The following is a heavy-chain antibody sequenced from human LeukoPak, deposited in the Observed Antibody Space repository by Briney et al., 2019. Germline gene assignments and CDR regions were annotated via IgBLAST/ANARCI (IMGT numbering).Heavy chain of an antibody. V-gene: IGHV3-15*01. J-gene: IGHJ4*02. CDR2: IKRKIDGETT. D-gene: IGHD2-2*03. CDR1: GFSFTNAW. CDR3: STVDY. Sequence: GGSLRLSCAASGFSFTNAWMTWVRQAPGKGLEWVGHIKRKIDGETTEYAAPVKGRFTISRDDSQNMVSLQMNSLKTEDTGVYYCSTVDYWGQGTQVTDSS.